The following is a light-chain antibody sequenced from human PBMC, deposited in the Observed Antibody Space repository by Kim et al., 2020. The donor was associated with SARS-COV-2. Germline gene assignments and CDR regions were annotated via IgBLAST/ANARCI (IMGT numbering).Light chain of an antibody. CDR3: SSYTGSSTLV. CDR2: DVT. V-gene: IGLV2-14*04. J-gene: IGLJ3*02. CDR1: SSGVGAYNY. Sequence: GQSITSSCTGTSSGVGAYNYVSWYQQHRGKAPKRMIYDVTKRPSGVSNRFSASKSGNTASLTISGLQAEDEADYYCSSYTGSSTLVFGGGTKVTVL.